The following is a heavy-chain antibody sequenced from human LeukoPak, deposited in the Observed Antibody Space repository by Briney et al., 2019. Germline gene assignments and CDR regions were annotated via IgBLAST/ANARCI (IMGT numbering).Heavy chain of an antibody. CDR3: ARHIAVAGTSWFDP. V-gene: IGHV4-59*08. Sequence: PSETLSLTCTVSGGSISGYYWSWIRQPPGKGLEWIGYIYYSGSTNYNPSLKSRVTISVDTSKNQFSLNLSSVTAADTAVYYCARHIAVAGTSWFDPWGQGTLVTVSS. D-gene: IGHD6-19*01. CDR2: IYYSGST. J-gene: IGHJ5*02. CDR1: GGSISGYY.